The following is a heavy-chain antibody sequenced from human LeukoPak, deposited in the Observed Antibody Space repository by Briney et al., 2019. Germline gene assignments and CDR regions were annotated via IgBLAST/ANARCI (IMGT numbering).Heavy chain of an antibody. J-gene: IGHJ4*02. CDR1: GVSISSYY. V-gene: IGHV4-59*01. CDR2: IYYSGST. D-gene: IGHD3-10*01. CDR3: ARLSITMVRGAYFDY. Sequence: SETLSLTCTASGVSISSYYWSWIRQPPGKGLEWIGYIYYSGSTNYNPSLRSRVTISVDTSKNQFSLKLSSVTAADTAVYYCARLSITMVRGAYFDYWGQGTLVTVSS.